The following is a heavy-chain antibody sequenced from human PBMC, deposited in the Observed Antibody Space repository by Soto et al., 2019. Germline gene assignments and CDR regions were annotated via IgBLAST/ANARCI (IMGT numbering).Heavy chain of an antibody. CDR3: ARDSGQSLYYDFWSGYYGPGYYYNGMDV. Sequence: GGSLRLSCAASGFTFSSHGMHWARQAPGKGLEWVSAIWYDGSNKYYADSVKGRFTISRDNSKNTLYLQMNSLRAEDTAVYYCARDSGQSLYYDFWSGYYGPGYYYNGMDVWCQGTKVTVS. J-gene: IGHJ6*02. CDR1: GFTFSSHG. V-gene: IGHV3-33*01. D-gene: IGHD3-3*01. CDR2: IWYDGSNK.